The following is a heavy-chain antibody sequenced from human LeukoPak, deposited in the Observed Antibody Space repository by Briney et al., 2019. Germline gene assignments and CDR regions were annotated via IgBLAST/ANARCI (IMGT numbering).Heavy chain of an antibody. Sequence: GESLKISCKGSGFSFTGHWIGWVRQLPGKGVEWMGIIYGGDSDTRYSPSFQGQVTISADKSITTAYLQWSSLKTSDTAMYYCARPPAAADTLSNWYFDLWGRGTLVTVSS. J-gene: IGHJ2*01. V-gene: IGHV5-51*01. CDR3: ARPPAAADTLSNWYFDL. D-gene: IGHD6-13*01. CDR1: GFSFTGHW. CDR2: IYGGDSDT.